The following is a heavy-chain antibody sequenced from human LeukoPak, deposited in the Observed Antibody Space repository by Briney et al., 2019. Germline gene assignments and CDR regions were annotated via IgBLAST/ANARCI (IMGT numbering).Heavy chain of an antibody. CDR1: GYTFTGYY. Sequence: ASVKVSCKASGYTFTGYYMHWVRQAPGQGLEWMGWINPNSGGTNYAQKFQGRVTMTRDTSISTTYMELSTLRSDDTAVYYCARAGIQLWLRAFDIWGQGTMVTVSS. D-gene: IGHD5-18*01. CDR2: INPNSGGT. V-gene: IGHV1-2*02. CDR3: ARAGIQLWLRAFDI. J-gene: IGHJ3*02.